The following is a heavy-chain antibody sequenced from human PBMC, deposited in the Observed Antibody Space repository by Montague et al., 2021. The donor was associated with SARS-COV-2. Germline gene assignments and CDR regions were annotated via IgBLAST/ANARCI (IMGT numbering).Heavy chain of an antibody. CDR2: LYTSGST. V-gene: IGHV4-4*07. CDR1: GASVRTYY. J-gene: IGHJ3*02. Sequence: SETLSLTCTVSGASVRTYYWSWIRQSAGKKLEWMGRLYTSGSTYYNPSFKSRVTMSLDTSKNLFSLNLSSMTAADTAVYYCARGFDIWGQGTMVTVSS. CDR3: ARGFDI.